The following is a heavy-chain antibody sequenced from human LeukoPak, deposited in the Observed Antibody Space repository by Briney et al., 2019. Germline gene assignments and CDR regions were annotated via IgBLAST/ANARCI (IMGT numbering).Heavy chain of an antibody. V-gene: IGHV4-34*01. CDR1: GGSFSGYY. CDR3: ARNLGSGFGY. CDR2: INHSGST. D-gene: IGHD3-22*01. J-gene: IGHJ4*02. Sequence: PSETLSLTCAVYGGSFSGYYWSWIRQPPGKGLEWIGEINHSGSTNYNPSLKSRVTISVDTSKNQFSLKLSSVTAADTAVYYCARNLGSGFGYWGQGTLVTVSS.